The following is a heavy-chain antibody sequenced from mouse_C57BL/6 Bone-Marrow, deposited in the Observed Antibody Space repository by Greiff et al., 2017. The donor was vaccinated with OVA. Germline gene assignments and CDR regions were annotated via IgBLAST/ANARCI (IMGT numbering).Heavy chain of an antibody. D-gene: IGHD2-13*01. CDR1: GYAFTNYL. CDR2: INPGSGGT. J-gene: IGHJ4*01. V-gene: IGHV1-54*01. Sequence: QVQLKESGAELVRPGTSVKVSCKASGYAFTNYLIEWVKQRPGQGLEWIGVINPGSGGTNYNEKFKGKATLTADKSSSTAYMQLSSLTSEDSAVYFCARSLTTRAMDYWGQGTSVTVSS. CDR3: ARSLTTRAMDY.